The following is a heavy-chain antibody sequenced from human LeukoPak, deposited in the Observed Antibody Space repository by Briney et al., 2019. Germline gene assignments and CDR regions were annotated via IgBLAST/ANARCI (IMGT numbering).Heavy chain of an antibody. J-gene: IGHJ4*02. D-gene: IGHD3-22*01. CDR2: TYYSGST. Sequence: ASETLSLTCTVSGGSISSYYWSWIRQPPGKGLEWIGYTYYSGSTNYNPSLKSRVTISVDTSKNQFSLKLSAMTAADTAVYYCARVVGYYDSSGYPDYWGQGTLVTVSS. CDR1: GGSISSYY. V-gene: IGHV4-59*01. CDR3: ARVVGYYDSSGYPDY.